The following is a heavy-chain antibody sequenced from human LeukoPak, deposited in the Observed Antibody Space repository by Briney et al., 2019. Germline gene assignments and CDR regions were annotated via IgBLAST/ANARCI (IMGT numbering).Heavy chain of an antibody. J-gene: IGHJ4*02. D-gene: IGHD6-6*01. V-gene: IGHV4-38-2*02. Sequence: PSETLSLTCTVSGYSISSGYYWGWIRPPPGKGLEWTATVHQSGATYYNPSLKSRVIISVDTSKNQFSLKLSSVTAADTAVYYCARLTKQLVPGYWGQGTLVTVSS. CDR3: ARLTKQLVPGY. CDR2: VHQSGAT. CDR1: GYSISSGYY.